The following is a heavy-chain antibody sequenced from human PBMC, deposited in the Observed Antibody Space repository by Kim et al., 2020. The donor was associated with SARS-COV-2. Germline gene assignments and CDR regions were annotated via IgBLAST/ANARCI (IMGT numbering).Heavy chain of an antibody. CDR1: GFTFDDYA. CDR2: ISWNSGSI. CDR3: AKDRKYYDSSGGAFVI. D-gene: IGHD3-22*01. Sequence: GGSLRLSCAASGFTFDDYAMHWVRQAPGKGLEWVSGISWNSGSIGYADSVKGRFTISRDNAKNSLYLQMNSLRAEDTALYYCAKDRKYYDSSGGAFVIWGQGTMVTVSS. J-gene: IGHJ3*02. V-gene: IGHV3-9*01.